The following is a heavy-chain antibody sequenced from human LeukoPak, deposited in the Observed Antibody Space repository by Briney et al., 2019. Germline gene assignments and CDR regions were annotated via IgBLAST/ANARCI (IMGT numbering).Heavy chain of an antibody. CDR2: MNPNSGNT. D-gene: IGHD7-27*01. J-gene: IGHJ3*02. Sequence: ASVKVSCKASGYTFTSYDINWVRQATGQGLEWMGWMNPNSGNTGYAQKFQGRVTMTRNTSISTAYMELSSLRSEDTAVYYCARGLTGDLGHAFDIWGQGTMVTVSS. V-gene: IGHV1-8*01. CDR1: GYTFTSYD. CDR3: ARGLTGDLGHAFDI.